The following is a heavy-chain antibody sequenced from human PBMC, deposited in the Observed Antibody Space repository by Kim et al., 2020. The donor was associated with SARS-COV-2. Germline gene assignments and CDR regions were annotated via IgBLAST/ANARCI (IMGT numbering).Heavy chain of an antibody. V-gene: IGHV4-39*01. CDR1: GGSISSSSYY. CDR2: IYYSGST. CDR3: AVNYDDISGYYPQFDY. Sequence: SETLSLTCTVSGGSISSSSYYWGWIRQPPGKGLEWIGSIYYSGSTDYNPSLKSRVTISVDTSKNQFSLKLSSVTAADTAVYYCAVNYDDISGYYPQFDYWGQGNLVNVSS. D-gene: IGHD3-22*01. J-gene: IGHJ4*02.